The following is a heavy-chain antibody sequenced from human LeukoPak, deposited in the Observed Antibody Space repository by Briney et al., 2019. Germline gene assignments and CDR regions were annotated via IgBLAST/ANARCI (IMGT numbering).Heavy chain of an antibody. V-gene: IGHV3-66*01. CDR3: ARGDGYNYFVH. Sequence: PGGSLRLSCAASGLTVSTNYMSWVRQAPGKGLEWVSVFYAGGSTYYAGSVRGRFTISRDNSKNTVYLQMNSLRAEDTAVYYCARGDGYNYFVHWGQGTLVTVSS. CDR2: FYAGGST. CDR1: GLTVSTNY. J-gene: IGHJ4*02. D-gene: IGHD5-24*01.